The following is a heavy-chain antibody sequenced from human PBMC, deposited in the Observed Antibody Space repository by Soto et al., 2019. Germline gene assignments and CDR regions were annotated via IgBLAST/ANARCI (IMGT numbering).Heavy chain of an antibody. CDR1: GGSISSYY. D-gene: IGHD6-6*01. CDR2: IYYSGST. V-gene: IGHV4-59*01. CDR3: AIYFLLAARRGRDYYYYYSMDV. Sequence: SETLSLTCTVSGGSISSYYWSWIRQPPGKGLEWIGYIYYSGSTNYNPSLKSRVTISVDTSKNQFSLKPSSVTAADTAVYYCAIYFLLAARRGRDYYYYYSMDVWGKGTTVTVSS. J-gene: IGHJ6*03.